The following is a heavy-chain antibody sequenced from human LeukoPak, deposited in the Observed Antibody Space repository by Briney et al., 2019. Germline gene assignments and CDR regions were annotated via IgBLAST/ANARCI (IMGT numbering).Heavy chain of an antibody. D-gene: IGHD6-13*01. Sequence: PGGSLRLSCAASGFTFSTYAISWVRQAPGKGLEWVSAISGSGGSTYYADSVKGRFTISRDNSKNTLYLQMDSLRAEDTAVYYCAKAGVPRSSWYFDYWGQGTLVTVSS. CDR3: AKAGVPRSSWYFDY. J-gene: IGHJ4*02. V-gene: IGHV3-23*01. CDR1: GFTFSTYA. CDR2: ISGSGGST.